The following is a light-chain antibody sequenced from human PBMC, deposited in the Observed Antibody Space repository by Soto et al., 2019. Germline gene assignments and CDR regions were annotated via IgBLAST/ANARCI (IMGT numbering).Light chain of an antibody. V-gene: IGLV2-14*01. J-gene: IGLJ1*01. CDR2: EVS. Sequence: QSALTQPASLSGSPGQSITISCTGTSSDVGGYNYVSWYQQHPGKAPKLMIYEVSNRPSGVSNRFSGSKSGNTASLTISGLQAEDEADYYCSSYTSSSIDYVFGPVTKLTVL. CDR1: SSDVGGYNY. CDR3: SSYTSSSIDYV.